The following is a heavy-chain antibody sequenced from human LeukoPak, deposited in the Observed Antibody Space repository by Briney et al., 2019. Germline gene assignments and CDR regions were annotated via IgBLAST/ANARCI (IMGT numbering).Heavy chain of an antibody. CDR1: GFTFSSSW. D-gene: IGHD1-26*01. CDR3: ARDQVGDFDY. Sequence: PGGSLRLSCAASGFTFSSSWMSWVRQAPATGLEWVAHIKLDGSEEYYVDSVRGRFSISRDNAKNSLYLQMNSLRVEDTGVYYCARDQVGDFDYWGQGTLVTVAS. V-gene: IGHV3-7*01. CDR2: IKLDGSEE. J-gene: IGHJ4*02.